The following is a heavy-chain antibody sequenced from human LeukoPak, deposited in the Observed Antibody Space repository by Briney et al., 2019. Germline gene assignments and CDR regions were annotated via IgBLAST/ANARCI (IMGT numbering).Heavy chain of an antibody. J-gene: IGHJ3*02. CDR3: ARSPDRSSRDGAFDI. D-gene: IGHD6-13*01. CDR1: GGTFSSYA. CDR2: IIPIFGTA. V-gene: IGHV1-69*01. Sequence: SVKVSCKASGGTFSSYAISWVRQAPGQGLEWMGGIIPIFGTANYAQKFQGRVTITADESASTAYMELSSLRSEDTAVYYCARSPDRSSRDGAFDIWGQGTMVTVSS.